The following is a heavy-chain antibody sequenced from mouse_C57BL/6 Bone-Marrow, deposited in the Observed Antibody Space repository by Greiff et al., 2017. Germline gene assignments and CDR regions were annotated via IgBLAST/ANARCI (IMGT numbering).Heavy chain of an antibody. J-gene: IGHJ1*03. CDR3: ARLGSSSYWYFDV. CDR2: IYPGDGDT. D-gene: IGHD1-1*01. CDR1: GYAFSSSW. Sequence: QLKESGPELVKPGASVKISCKASGYAFSSSWMNWVKRRPGKGLEWIGRIYPGDGDTNYNGKFKGKATLTADKSSSTAYMQLSSLTSEDSAVYFCARLGSSSYWYFDVWGTGTTVTVSS. V-gene: IGHV1-82*01.